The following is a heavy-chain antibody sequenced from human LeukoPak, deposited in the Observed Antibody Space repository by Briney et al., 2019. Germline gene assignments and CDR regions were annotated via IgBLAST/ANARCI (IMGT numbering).Heavy chain of an antibody. CDR3: ASTPSAYYDFWSGYPPDYYMDV. CDR1: GGSISSYY. V-gene: IGHV4-59*01. Sequence: SETLSLTCTLSGGSISSYYWSWIRQPPGKGLEWIGYIYYSGSTNYNPSLKSRVTISVDTSKNQFSLKLSSVTAADTAVYYCASTPSAYYDFWSGYPPDYYMDVWGKGTTVTVSS. CDR2: IYYSGST. D-gene: IGHD3-3*01. J-gene: IGHJ6*03.